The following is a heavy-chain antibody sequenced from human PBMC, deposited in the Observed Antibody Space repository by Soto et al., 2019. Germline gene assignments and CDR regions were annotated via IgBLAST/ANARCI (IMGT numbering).Heavy chain of an antibody. CDR1: GGSISSYY. D-gene: IGHD3-9*01. CDR3: ARAYDILTGYYPYYFDY. J-gene: IGHJ4*02. V-gene: IGHV4-59*01. Sequence: SETLSLTCTVSGGSISSYYWSWIRQPPGKGLEWIGYIYYSGSTNYNPSLKSRVTISVDTSKNQFSLKLSSVTAADTAVYYCARAYDILTGYYPYYFDYWGQGTLVTVSS. CDR2: IYYSGST.